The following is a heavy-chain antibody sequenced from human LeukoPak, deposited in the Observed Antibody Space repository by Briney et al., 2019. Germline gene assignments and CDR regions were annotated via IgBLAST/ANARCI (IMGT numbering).Heavy chain of an antibody. J-gene: IGHJ4*02. CDR2: MCTGGTT. V-gene: IGHV3-66*01. CDR3: AKDEATSGGGLAS. CDR1: GFTVSGTH. Sequence: PGGSLRLSCAASGFTVSGTHMSWVRQAPGKGLEWVSAMCTGGTTYYADSVKGRFTISRDNSRNTLFLNMSSLRADDTAVYYCAKDEATSGGGLASWGQGTLVTVSS. D-gene: IGHD3-16*01.